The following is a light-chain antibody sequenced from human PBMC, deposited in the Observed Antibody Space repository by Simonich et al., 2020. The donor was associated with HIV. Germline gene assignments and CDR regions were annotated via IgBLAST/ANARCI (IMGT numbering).Light chain of an antibody. J-gene: IGLJ3*02. CDR2: AVS. Sequence: QSALTQPPSASGSPGQSVTISCTGTSSDVGGYNYVSWYQQHPGKAPILMIYAVSNRPSGVSKRFSGSKSGNTASLTISGLQAEDEADYYCTSYTSSSTWVFGGGTKLTVL. V-gene: IGLV2-14*03. CDR1: SSDVGGYNY. CDR3: TSYTSSSTWV.